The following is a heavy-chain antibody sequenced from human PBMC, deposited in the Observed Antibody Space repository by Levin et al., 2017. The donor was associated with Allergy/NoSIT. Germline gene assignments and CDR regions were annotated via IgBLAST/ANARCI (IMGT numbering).Heavy chain of an antibody. CDR3: ARGQRSIAARLTPLTGYFDY. J-gene: IGHJ4*02. CDR1: GFTFDDYG. D-gene: IGHD6-6*01. Sequence: GGSLRLSCAASGFTFDDYGMSWVRQAPGKGLEWVSGINWNGGSTGYADSVKGRFTISRDNAKNSLYLQMNSLRAEDTALYHCARGQRSIAARLTPLTGYFDYWGQGTLVTVSS. V-gene: IGHV3-20*01. CDR2: INWNGGST.